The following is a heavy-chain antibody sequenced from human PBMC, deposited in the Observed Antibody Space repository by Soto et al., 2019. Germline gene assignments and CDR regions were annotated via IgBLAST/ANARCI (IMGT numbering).Heavy chain of an antibody. CDR2: IYYSGST. Sequence: QVQLQESGPGLVTPSQTLALTCTVSGGSISSGGYYWSWIRQHPGKGLEWIGYIYYSGSTYYNPSLNSRVTISVDTSKNQFSLKLSSVTAADTAVYCCAWSTPVAFDICGQGTMVTVSS. J-gene: IGHJ3*02. CDR3: AWSTPVAFDI. V-gene: IGHV4-31*03. CDR1: GGSISSGGYY.